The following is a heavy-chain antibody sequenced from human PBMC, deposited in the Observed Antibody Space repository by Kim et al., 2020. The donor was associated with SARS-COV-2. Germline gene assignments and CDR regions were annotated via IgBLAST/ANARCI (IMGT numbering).Heavy chain of an antibody. CDR1: GFAFSDYY. Sequence: GGSLRLSCAASGFAFSDYYMNWIRQAPGKGLEWVSYISSSSSTIYYADSVKGRFTISRDNAKNSLYLQMNSMRDEDTTVYYCATTIAMPDTGDFYYHYYGMDVRGEGTSVTVSS. D-gene: IGHD6-19*01. CDR3: ATTIAMPDTGDFYYHYYGMDV. V-gene: IGHV3-11*01. J-gene: IGHJ6*04. CDR2: ISSSSSTI.